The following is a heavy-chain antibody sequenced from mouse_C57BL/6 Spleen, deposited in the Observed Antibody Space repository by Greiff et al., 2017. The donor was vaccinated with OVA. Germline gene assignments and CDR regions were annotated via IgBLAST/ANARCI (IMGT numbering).Heavy chain of an antibody. V-gene: IGHV1-15*01. CDR1: GYTFTDYE. D-gene: IGHD2-2*01. J-gene: IGHJ2*01. Sequence: QVQLKESGAELVRPGASVTLSCKASGYTFTDYEMHWVKQTPVHGLEWIGAIDPETGGTAYNQKFKGKAILTADKSSSTAYMELRSLTSEDSAVYYDTRGVTAGAYYCDYWGQGTTLTVSS. CDR3: TRGVTAGAYYCDY. CDR2: IDPETGGT.